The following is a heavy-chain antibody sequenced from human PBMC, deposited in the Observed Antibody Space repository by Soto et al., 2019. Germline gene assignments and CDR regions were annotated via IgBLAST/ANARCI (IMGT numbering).Heavy chain of an antibody. CDR1: GFTFSSYA. Sequence: QVQLVESGGGVVQPGRSLRLSCAASGFTFSSYAMHWVRQAPGKGLEWVAVISYDGSNKYYADSVKGRFTISRDNSKNPLYLQMNSLRAEDTAVYYCAREIRGAEGGLDAFDIWGQGTMVTVSS. CDR2: ISYDGSNK. V-gene: IGHV3-30-3*01. CDR3: AREIRGAEGGLDAFDI. J-gene: IGHJ3*02. D-gene: IGHD3-10*01.